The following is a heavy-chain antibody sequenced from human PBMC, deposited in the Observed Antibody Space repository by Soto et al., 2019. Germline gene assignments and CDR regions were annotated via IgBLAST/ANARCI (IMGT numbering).Heavy chain of an antibody. D-gene: IGHD3-16*01. J-gene: IGHJ2*01. Sequence: GGFQRLSCAASGFNFSSYSFNWVSQAPGKGLEWLSYISSSATTIYYADSVKGRFTISRDNAKNSLYLQMNSLRAEDTAVYYCARDRLDSRGVPYWYFDLWGRGTLVTVSS. V-gene: IGHV3-48*04. CDR2: ISSSATTI. CDR1: GFNFSSYS. CDR3: ARDRLDSRGVPYWYFDL.